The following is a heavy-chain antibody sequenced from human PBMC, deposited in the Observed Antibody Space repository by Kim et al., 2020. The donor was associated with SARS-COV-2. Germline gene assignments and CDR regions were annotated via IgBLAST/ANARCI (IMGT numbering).Heavy chain of an antibody. D-gene: IGHD3-22*01. J-gene: IGHJ4*02. Sequence: GGSLRLSCVASGFTFSDYYMSWIRQAPGKGLEWVSYISSSGSTIYYADSVKGRFTISRDNAKNSLYLQMNSLRAEDTAVYYCAKGSYYDSSGYFDYWGQGTLVTVSS. CDR1: GFTFSDYY. CDR2: ISSSGSTI. CDR3: AKGSYYDSSGYFDY. V-gene: IGHV3-11*01.